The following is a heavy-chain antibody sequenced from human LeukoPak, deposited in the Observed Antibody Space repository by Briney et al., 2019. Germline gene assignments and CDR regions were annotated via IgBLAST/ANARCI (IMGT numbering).Heavy chain of an antibody. J-gene: IGHJ4*02. D-gene: IGHD2-21*02. V-gene: IGHV3-23*01. CDR1: GFAFSSYA. CDR2: ISGSGGST. CDR3: AKDYCGGDCYSFDY. Sequence: GRSLRLSCAASGFAFSSYAMGWVRQAPGKGLEWVSGISGSGGSTYYADSVKGRFTISRDNSKNPLYLQMNSLKAEDTAVYYCAKDYCGGDCYSFDYWGQGTLVTVSS.